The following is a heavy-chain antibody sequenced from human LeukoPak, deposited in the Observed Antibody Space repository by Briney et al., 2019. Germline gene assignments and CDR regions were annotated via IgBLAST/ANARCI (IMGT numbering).Heavy chain of an antibody. CDR3: AREPRYYYDSSGYYYFDY. V-gene: IGHV1-69*05. D-gene: IGHD3-22*01. CDR2: IIPIFGTA. CDR1: GGTFISYA. Sequence: SVKVSCKASGGTFISYAISWVGQAPGQGLEWRGRIIPIFGTANYAQKFQGRGTITTDESTSTAYMELSSLRSEDTAVYYCAREPRYYYDSSGYYYFDYWGQGTLVAVSS. J-gene: IGHJ4*02.